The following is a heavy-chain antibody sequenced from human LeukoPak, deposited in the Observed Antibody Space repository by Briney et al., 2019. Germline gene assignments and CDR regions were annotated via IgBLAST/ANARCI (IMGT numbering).Heavy chain of an antibody. D-gene: IGHD3-22*01. CDR1: GFSFSNSE. CDR2: ISGSGSSK. Sequence: PGGSLRLFCAASGFSFSNSEMNWVRQAPGKGLEWLSYISGSGSSKYYADSVKGRFTISRDNAKESLYLQRNSLRAEDTAVYYCARDYYDTSGYYSLLSWGQGTLVTVSP. V-gene: IGHV3-48*03. CDR3: ARDYYDTSGYYSLLS. J-gene: IGHJ5*02.